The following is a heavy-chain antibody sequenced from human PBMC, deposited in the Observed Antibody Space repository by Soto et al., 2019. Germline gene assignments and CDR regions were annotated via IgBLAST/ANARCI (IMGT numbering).Heavy chain of an antibody. Sequence: GGSLRLSCSASGFTFSSYAMHWVRQAPGKGLEYVSAISSNGGSTYYADSVKGRFTISRDNSKNTLYLQMSSLRAEDTAVYYCVKDQGSYYDFWSGYEGLSGMTYGMDVWGQGTTVTAP. CDR2: ISSNGGST. D-gene: IGHD3-3*01. CDR1: GFTFSSYA. J-gene: IGHJ6*02. V-gene: IGHV3-64D*08. CDR3: VKDQGSYYDFWSGYEGLSGMTYGMDV.